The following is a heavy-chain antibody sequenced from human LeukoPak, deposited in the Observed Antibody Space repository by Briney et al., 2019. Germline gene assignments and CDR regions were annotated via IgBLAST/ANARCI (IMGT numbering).Heavy chain of an antibody. D-gene: IGHD2-15*01. V-gene: IGHV2-5*02. Sequence: SGPTLVNPTQTLTLTCTFSGFSLSTSGVGVGWIRQPPGKALEWLALIYWDDDKRYSPSLKSRLTITKDTSKNQVVLTMTNMDPVDTATYYCAHRIRSEGYCSGGTCWYFDLWGRGTLVTVSS. CDR1: GFSLSTSGVG. CDR3: AHRIRSEGYCSGGTCWYFDL. J-gene: IGHJ2*01. CDR2: IYWDDDK.